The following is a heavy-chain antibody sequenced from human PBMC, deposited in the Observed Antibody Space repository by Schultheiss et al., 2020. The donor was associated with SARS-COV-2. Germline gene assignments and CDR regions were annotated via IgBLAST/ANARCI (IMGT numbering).Heavy chain of an antibody. Sequence: SQTLSLTCAVYGGSFSDYSWSWIRQPPGKALEWIGEINHSGSTNYNPSLKSRVTISVDTSKNQFSLKLSSVTAADTAVYYCARGSITMVQGVIPFDYWGQGTLVTVSS. CDR1: GGSFSDYS. J-gene: IGHJ4*02. V-gene: IGHV4-34*01. CDR3: ARGSITMVQGVIPFDY. D-gene: IGHD3-10*01. CDR2: INHSGST.